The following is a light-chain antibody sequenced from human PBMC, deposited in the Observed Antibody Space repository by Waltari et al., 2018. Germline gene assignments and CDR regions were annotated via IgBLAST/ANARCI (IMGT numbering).Light chain of an antibody. CDR3: QQYHSSPPT. V-gene: IGKV3-20*01. J-gene: IGKJ4*01. CDR2: DAS. CDR1: QSVSSSY. Sequence: EIVLTQSPGTLSLSPGERATLSCRVSQSVSSSYLAWYQQKPGQAPRLLIYDASSRATGIPYRFSGSGSGTDFTLTINRLEPEDFAVYYCQQYHSSPPTFGGGTKVEIK.